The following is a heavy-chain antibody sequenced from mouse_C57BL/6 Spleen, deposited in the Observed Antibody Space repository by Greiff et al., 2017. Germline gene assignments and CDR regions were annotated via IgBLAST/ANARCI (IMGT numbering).Heavy chain of an antibody. Sequence: VKVVESGPGLVAPSQSLSITCTVSGFSLTSYGVDWVRQPPGKGLEWLGVIWGGGSTNYNSALMSRLSISKDNSKSQVFLKMNSLQTNDTAMYYCAKRDYDGGYAMDYWGQGTSVTVSS. J-gene: IGHJ4*01. CDR1: GFSLTSYG. CDR3: AKRDYDGGYAMDY. D-gene: IGHD2-4*01. CDR2: IWGGGST. V-gene: IGHV2-9*01.